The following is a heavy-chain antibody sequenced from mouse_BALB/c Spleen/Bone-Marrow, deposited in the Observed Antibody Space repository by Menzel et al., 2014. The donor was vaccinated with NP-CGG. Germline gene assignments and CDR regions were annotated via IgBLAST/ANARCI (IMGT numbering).Heavy chain of an antibody. CDR3: TRLRVYYFDY. Sequence: VQLQQSGAELVRPGASVKLSCKASGYTFTSYWINWVKQRPGQGLEWIGNIYPSDSYTNYNQKFKDKATLTVDKSSSTAYMQPSSPTSEDSAVYYCTRLRVYYFDYWGQGTTLTVSS. V-gene: IGHV1-69*02. J-gene: IGHJ2*01. CDR1: GYTFTSYW. CDR2: IYPSDSYT.